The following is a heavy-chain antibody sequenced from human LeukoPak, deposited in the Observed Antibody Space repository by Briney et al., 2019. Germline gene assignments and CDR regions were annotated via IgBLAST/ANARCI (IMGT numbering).Heavy chain of an antibody. CDR2: ISNSGTTI. Sequence: PGGSLRLSCAASGFTFSEYYMSWIRQAPGKGLEWISYISNSGTTIYYTDSVKGRFTISRDNAKNSLYLQVNSLRGEDTAVYYCAKDFRIGYSAHFDYWGQGALVTVSS. CDR3: AKDFRIGYSAHFDY. V-gene: IGHV3-11*01. D-gene: IGHD2-21*01. CDR1: GFTFSEYY. J-gene: IGHJ4*02.